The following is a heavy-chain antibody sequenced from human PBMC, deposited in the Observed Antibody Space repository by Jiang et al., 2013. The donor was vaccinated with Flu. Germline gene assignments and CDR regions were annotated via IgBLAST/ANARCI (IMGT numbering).Heavy chain of an antibody. CDR3: AREGYYFDSAGSPRSHGLDV. V-gene: IGHV7-4-1*02. CDR1: AYSFTKYA. J-gene: IGHJ6*02. CDR2: INTETGDP. Sequence: CKASAYSFTKYALTWVRQAPGQGLEWMGWINTETGDPTYAQAFTGRFVFSSDTSVSTAYLHISGLKAEDTAIYYCAREGYYFDSAGSPRSHGLDVWGQGTAVTVSS. D-gene: IGHD3-22*01.